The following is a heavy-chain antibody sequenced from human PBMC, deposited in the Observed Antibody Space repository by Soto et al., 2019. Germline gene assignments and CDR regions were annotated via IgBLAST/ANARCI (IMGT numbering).Heavy chain of an antibody. D-gene: IGHD1-26*01. Sequence: SQPLRVSCTVSGGTIRSYYWSWIRQPPGKGLEWIGYIYYSGSTNYNPSLKSRVSLSVDTSKNQFSLKLSSVTAADTAVYYCARRYGGNFDFWGQGTLVTVS. V-gene: IGHV4-59*01. J-gene: IGHJ4*02. CDR2: IYYSGST. CDR3: ARRYGGNFDF. CDR1: GGTIRSYY.